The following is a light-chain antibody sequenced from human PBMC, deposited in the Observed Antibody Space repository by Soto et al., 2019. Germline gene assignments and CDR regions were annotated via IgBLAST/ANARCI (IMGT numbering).Light chain of an antibody. CDR1: QDISNY. CDR2: DAS. V-gene: IGKV1-33*01. CDR3: QQYDNLPLT. Sequence: DIQMTQSPSSLSASVGDRVTITCQASQDISNYLNWYQQKPGKAPKLLIYDASNLETGVPSRFSGSGSGTDLTFTISSRQPEESATYYCQQYDNLPLTFGGGTKVEIK. J-gene: IGKJ4*01.